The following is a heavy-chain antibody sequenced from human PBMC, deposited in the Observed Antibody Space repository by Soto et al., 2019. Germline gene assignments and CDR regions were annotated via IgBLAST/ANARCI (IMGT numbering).Heavy chain of an antibody. J-gene: IGHJ6*02. D-gene: IGHD3-22*01. V-gene: IGHV3-33*01. CDR3: ARGDYYDSSGYYLGYGMDV. CDR2: IWYDGSNK. Sequence: GGSLRLSCAASGFTFSSYGMHWVRQAPGKGLEWVAVIWYDGSNKYYADSVKGRFTISRDNSKNTLYLQMNSLRAEDTAVYYCARGDYYDSSGYYLGYGMDVWGQGTTVTVSS. CDR1: GFTFSSYG.